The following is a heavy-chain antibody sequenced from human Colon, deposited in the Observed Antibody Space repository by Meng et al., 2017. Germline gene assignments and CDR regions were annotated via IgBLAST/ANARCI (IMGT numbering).Heavy chain of an antibody. Sequence: QGLRQGSGPGLVKPSQTLSPTCTVSGCSISSGGYYWSWIRQHPGKGLEWIGYIYYSGSTYYNPSLKSLVTISVDTSKNQFSLKLSSVTAADTAVYYCARVLPFSSGWSYFDYWGQGTLVTVSS. CDR3: ARVLPFSSGWSYFDY. V-gene: IGHV4-31*01. J-gene: IGHJ4*02. CDR2: IYYSGST. D-gene: IGHD6-19*01. CDR1: GCSISSGGYY.